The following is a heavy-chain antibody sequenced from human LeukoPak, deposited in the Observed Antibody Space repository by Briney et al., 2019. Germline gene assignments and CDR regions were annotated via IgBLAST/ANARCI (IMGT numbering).Heavy chain of an antibody. CDR2: LSGTGDNV. J-gene: IGHJ4*02. V-gene: IGHV3-23*01. CDR3: ARVYNWNDGPFDY. CDR1: GFTFSSYG. Sequence: GGSLRLSCAASGFTFSSYGMHWVRPAPGKGLEWVSALSGTGDNVYYADSVKGRFTISRDNSKNTLYLQMNSLRAEDTAVYYCARVYNWNDGPFDYWGQGTLVTVSS. D-gene: IGHD1-1*01.